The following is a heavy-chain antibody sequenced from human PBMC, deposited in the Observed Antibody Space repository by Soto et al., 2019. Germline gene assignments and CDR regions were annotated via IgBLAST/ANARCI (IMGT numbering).Heavy chain of an antibody. V-gene: IGHV3-23*01. D-gene: IGHD3-3*01. CDR3: ARDTPRHDFWSGYSDS. CDR2: ISRSGDST. CDR1: GFSLTSHA. J-gene: IGHJ4*02. Sequence: ESGGDLAQPGGSLRLSCEASGFSLTSHAMSWVRQAPGMGLEWVSAISRSGDSTYYGASVKGRFIVSRDNSKNIVYLQMKKLRVEDTAVYYCARDTPRHDFWSGYSDSWGQGTLVAVSS.